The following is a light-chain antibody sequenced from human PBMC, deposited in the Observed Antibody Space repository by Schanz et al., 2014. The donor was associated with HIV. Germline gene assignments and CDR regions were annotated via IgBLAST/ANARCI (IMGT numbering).Light chain of an antibody. CDR2: DNN. J-gene: IGLJ3*02. V-gene: IGLV1-51*01. CDR3: GTWDSSLWV. Sequence: QSVLTQPPSVSAAPGQKVTISCSGSSSNIGNNYVSWYQQLPGTAPKLLIYDNNERPSGIPDRFSGSKSGTSATLGITGLQTGDEADYYCGTWDSSLWVFGGGTKLTVL. CDR1: SSNIGNNY.